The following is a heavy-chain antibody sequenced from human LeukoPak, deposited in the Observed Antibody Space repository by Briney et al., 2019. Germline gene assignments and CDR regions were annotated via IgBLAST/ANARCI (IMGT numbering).Heavy chain of an antibody. CDR2: ISSNGGST. CDR1: GFTFSSYA. V-gene: IGHV3-64*01. J-gene: IGHJ4*02. Sequence: GGSLRLSCAASGFTFSSYAMHWVRQAPGKGLEYVSAISSNGGSTYYANSVKGRFTISRDNSKNTLYLQMGSLRAEDMAVYYCAREGTAAIHRYVYYSGQGALVTVSS. D-gene: IGHD2-2*01. CDR3: AREGTAAIHRYVYY.